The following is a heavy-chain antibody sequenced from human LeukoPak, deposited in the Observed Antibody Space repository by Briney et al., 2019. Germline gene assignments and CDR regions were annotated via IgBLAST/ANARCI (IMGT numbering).Heavy chain of an antibody. CDR2: ICHSGST. D-gene: IGHD3-22*01. CDR1: GGSISSSNW. CDR3: ARTYYYDSSGYYYRHREKGGVDY. Sequence: SGTLSLTFAVSGGSISSSNWWSWVRQPPGKGLEWIGEICHSGSTNYNPSLKSRVTISVDTSKNQFSLKLSSVTAADTAVYYCARTYYYDSSGYYYRHREKGGVDYWGQGTLVTVSS. J-gene: IGHJ4*02. V-gene: IGHV4-4*02.